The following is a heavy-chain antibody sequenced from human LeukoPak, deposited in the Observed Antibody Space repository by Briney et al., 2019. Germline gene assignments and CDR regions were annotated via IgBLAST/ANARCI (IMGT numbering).Heavy chain of an antibody. Sequence: SETLSLTCAVSGYSISSGYYWGWIRQPPEKGLEWIGNIYHSGSTYYNPSLQSRVTISVDTSKNQFSLKLSSVTAADTAVYYCARLVSGYWFDPWGQGTLVTVSS. J-gene: IGHJ5*02. CDR1: GYSISSGYY. V-gene: IGHV4-38-2*01. D-gene: IGHD3-3*01. CDR2: IYHSGST. CDR3: ARLVSGYWFDP.